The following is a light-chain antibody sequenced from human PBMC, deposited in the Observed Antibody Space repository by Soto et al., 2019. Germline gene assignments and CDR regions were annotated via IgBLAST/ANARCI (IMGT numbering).Light chain of an antibody. CDR1: QSVSSY. V-gene: IGKV3-11*01. Sequence: ESVFTQSPATLSLSPGERATLSCRASQSVSSYLAWYQQKPGQAPRLLIYGASRRATGVPDRFIGSGSGTDFTLTISSLQSADIAVYFCQQYANWPKTFGRGTKV. J-gene: IGKJ1*01. CDR3: QQYANWPKT. CDR2: GAS.